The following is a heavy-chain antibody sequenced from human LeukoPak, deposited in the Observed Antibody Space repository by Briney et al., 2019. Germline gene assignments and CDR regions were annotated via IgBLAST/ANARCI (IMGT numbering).Heavy chain of an antibody. D-gene: IGHD7-27*01. Sequence: GGSLRLSCAASGFTFSTFAMQWVRQAPEKGLEYVSGINTDGGTTYYANSVKGRFTISRDNPKNTLYLQMITLRAEDTAVYYCARKSRLGYYFDYWGQGTLVTVSS. CDR1: GFTFSTFA. J-gene: IGHJ4*02. V-gene: IGHV3-64*01. CDR3: ARKSRLGYYFDY. CDR2: INTDGGTT.